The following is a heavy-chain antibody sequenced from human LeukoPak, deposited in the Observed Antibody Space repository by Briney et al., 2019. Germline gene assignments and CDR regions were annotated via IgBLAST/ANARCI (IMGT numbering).Heavy chain of an antibody. CDR2: IYPGDSDT. CDR1: GYTFTSYW. Sequence: SGESLKISCKGSGYTFTSYWFGWVRQMPGKGLVWMGVIYPGDSDTTYSPSFQGQVTISADKSISTAYLQWSSLKAADTAMYYCARRDDSSGYPDYWGQGTLVTVSS. CDR3: ARRDDSSGYPDY. V-gene: IGHV5-51*01. J-gene: IGHJ4*02. D-gene: IGHD3-22*01.